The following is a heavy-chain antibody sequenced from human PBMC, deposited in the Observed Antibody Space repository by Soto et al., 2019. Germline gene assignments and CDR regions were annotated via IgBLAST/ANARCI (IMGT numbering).Heavy chain of an antibody. CDR1: GDSFTSYW. Sequence: PGVSLPISCRGAGDSFTSYWIGWVRQMPGKGLEWMGIIYPGDSDTRYSPSFQGQVTISADKSISTAYLQWSSLKASDTAMYYCARPDHQGEYYFDYWGQGTLVTVSS. D-gene: IGHD3-16*01. V-gene: IGHV5-51*01. CDR2: IYPGDSDT. CDR3: ARPDHQGEYYFDY. J-gene: IGHJ4*02.